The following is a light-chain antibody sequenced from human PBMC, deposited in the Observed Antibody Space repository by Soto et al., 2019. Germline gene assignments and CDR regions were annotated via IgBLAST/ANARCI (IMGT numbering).Light chain of an antibody. CDR3: GTWDSSLSAVL. CDR2: DNN. J-gene: IGLJ2*01. V-gene: IGLV1-51*01. CDR1: TSNIGNNY. Sequence: QAVVTQPPSVSAAPGQKVTISCSGSTSNIGNNYVSWYQHLPGTAPKLLIYDNNKRPSGIPDRFSGSKSGTSATLGITGLQTGDEADYYCGTWDSSLSAVLFGGGTKLTVL.